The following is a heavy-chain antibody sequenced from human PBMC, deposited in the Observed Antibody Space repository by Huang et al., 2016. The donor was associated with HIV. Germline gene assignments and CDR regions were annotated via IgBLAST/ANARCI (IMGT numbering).Heavy chain of an antibody. Sequence: QVQLQESGPGLVTPSETLSLTCTISGGSISSHYWSWIRQPPGKGLEWIGSIYYSGSTNNNPSLKSRVTRSVDTSKNQFSLKLNSVTAADTAVYYCARDSGNWNYWGQGTLVTVSS. J-gene: IGHJ4*02. CDR1: GGSISSHY. D-gene: IGHD1-20*01. CDR3: ARDSGNWNY. V-gene: IGHV4-59*11. CDR2: IYYSGST.